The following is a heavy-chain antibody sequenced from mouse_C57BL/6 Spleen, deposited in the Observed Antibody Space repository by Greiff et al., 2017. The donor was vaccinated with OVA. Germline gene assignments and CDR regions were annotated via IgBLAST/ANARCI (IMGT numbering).Heavy chain of an antibody. D-gene: IGHD2-5*01. CDR1: EYEFPSHD. J-gene: IGHJ3*01. CDR3: ARQDSNYAWFAY. CDR2: INSDGGST. V-gene: IGHV5-2*01. Sequence: DVKLVESGGGLVQPGESLKLSCESNEYEFPSHDMSWVRKTPEKRLELVAAINSDGGSTYYPDTMERRFIISRDNTKKTLYLQMSSLRSEDTALYYCARQDSNYAWFAYWGQGTLVTVSA.